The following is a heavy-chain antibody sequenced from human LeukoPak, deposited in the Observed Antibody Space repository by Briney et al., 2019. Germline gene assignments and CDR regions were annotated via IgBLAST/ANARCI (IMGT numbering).Heavy chain of an antibody. CDR3: ARAGYDILTGYYRGAFDI. J-gene: IGHJ3*02. CDR2: ISSRGSTI. D-gene: IGHD3-9*01. CDR1: GFTFSDYY. Sequence: PGGSLRLSCAASGFTFSDYYMSWIRQAPGKGLEWVSYISSRGSTIYYADSVKGRFTISRDNAKNSLFLQMNSLRAEDTAVYYCARAGYDILTGYYRGAFDIWGQGTMVTVSS. V-gene: IGHV3-11*01.